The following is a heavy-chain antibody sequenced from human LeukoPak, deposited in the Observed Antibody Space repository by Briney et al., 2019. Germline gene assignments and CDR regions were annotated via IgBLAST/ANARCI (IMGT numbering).Heavy chain of an antibody. CDR1: GYTFTGYY. V-gene: IGHV1-2*02. Sequence: GASVKVSCKASGYTFTGYYMHWVRQAPGRGLEWMGWINPNSGGTNYAQKFQGRVTMTRDTSISTAYMELSRLRSDDTAVYYCARDVGYYGSGSHIQIDYWGQGTLVTVSS. D-gene: IGHD3-10*01. J-gene: IGHJ4*02. CDR3: ARDVGYYGSGSHIQIDY. CDR2: INPNSGGT.